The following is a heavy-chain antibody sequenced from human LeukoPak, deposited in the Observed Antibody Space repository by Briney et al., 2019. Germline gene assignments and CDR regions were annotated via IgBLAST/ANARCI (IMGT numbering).Heavy chain of an antibody. CDR2: IYYSGGT. CDR3: ARETPGAGHFDY. CDR1: GGSINYYY. J-gene: IGHJ4*02. D-gene: IGHD7-27*01. Sequence: NPSETLSLTCTVSGGSINYYYWMWIRQPPGKGLEWIGYIYYSGGTHYNPSLKSRVTMLVDTSKNQFSLKLTAVTAADRAVYYCARETPGAGHFDYWGQGSLVTVSS. V-gene: IGHV4-59*01.